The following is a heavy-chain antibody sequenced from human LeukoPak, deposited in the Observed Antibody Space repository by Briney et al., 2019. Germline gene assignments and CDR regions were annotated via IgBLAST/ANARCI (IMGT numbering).Heavy chain of an antibody. J-gene: IGHJ4*02. CDR2: ISAYSGNT. D-gene: IGHD3-22*01. CDR1: GYTFTSYG. CDR3: ARDRYYDATGQVDY. Sequence: ASVKVSCKASGYTFTSYGISWVRQAPGRGLEWMGWISAYSGNTNYAQNLQGRVTMTTDTSTSTAYMELRSLRSDDTAVYYCARDRYYDATGQVDYWGQGTLVTVSS. V-gene: IGHV1-18*01.